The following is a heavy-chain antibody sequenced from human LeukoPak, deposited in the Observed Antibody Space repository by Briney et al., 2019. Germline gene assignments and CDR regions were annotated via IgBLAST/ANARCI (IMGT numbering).Heavy chain of an antibody. V-gene: IGHV5-51*01. CDR3: ARSALAYNWNFVLGGHHFDY. CDR1: GYSFTSYW. J-gene: IGHJ4*02. CDR2: IYPGDSDT. Sequence: PGESLKISCKGSGYSFTSYWIGWVRQMPGKGLEWMGIIYPGDSDTRYSPSFQGQVTISADKSISTAYLQWSSLKASDTAMYYCARSALAYNWNFVLGGHHFDYWGQGTLVTVSS. D-gene: IGHD1-7*01.